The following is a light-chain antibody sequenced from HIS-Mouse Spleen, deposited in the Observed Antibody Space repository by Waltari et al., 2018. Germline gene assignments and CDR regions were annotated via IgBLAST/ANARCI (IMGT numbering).Light chain of an antibody. Sequence: DIQFTQSPSFLSASVGDRVTITCRASQGISSYLAWYQQKPGKAPKLLIYAASTLQSGVPSRFSGSGSGTEFTLTISSLQPEDFATYYCQQLNSYSPTFGQGTKVEIK. V-gene: IGKV1-9*01. J-gene: IGKJ1*01. CDR1: QGISSY. CDR2: AAS. CDR3: QQLNSYSPT.